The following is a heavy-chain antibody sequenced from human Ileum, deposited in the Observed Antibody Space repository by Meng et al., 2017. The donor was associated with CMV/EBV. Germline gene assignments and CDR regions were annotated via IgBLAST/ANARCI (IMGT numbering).Heavy chain of an antibody. D-gene: IGHD6-13*01. CDR3: TKDLAAAGPSRRDY. CDR2: TAYDGSDK. V-gene: IGHV3-30*02. Sequence: GGSLRLSCAASGFSFSTYGMHWVRQAPGKGLEWVAFTAYDGSDKYHADSVKGRFTISRDNSKNTLYLQMNSLRAEDTAVYYCTKDLAAAGPSRRDYWGQGTLVTVSS. CDR1: GFSFSTYG. J-gene: IGHJ4*02.